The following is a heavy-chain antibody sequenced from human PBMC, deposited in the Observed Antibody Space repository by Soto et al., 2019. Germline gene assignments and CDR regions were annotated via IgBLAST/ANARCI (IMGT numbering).Heavy chain of an antibody. V-gene: IGHV3-48*02. CDR3: ARDHADSYDSSGYWLY. CDR2: ISSSSSTI. D-gene: IGHD3-22*01. CDR1: GFTFSSYS. Sequence: GSLRLSCAASGFTFSSYSMNWVRQAPGKGLEWVSYISSSSSTIYYADSVKGRFTISRDNAKNSLYLQMNSLRDEDTAVYYCARDHADSYDSSGYWLYWGQGTLVTVSS. J-gene: IGHJ4*02.